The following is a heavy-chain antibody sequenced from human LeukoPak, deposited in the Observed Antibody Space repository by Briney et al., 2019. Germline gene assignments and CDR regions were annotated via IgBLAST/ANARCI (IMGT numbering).Heavy chain of an antibody. CDR1: GGSISSGGYY. CDR2: IYHSGST. J-gene: IGHJ2*01. Sequence: SETLSLTCTASGGSISSGGYYWSWIRQPPGKGLEWIGYIYHSGSTYYNPSLKSRVTISVDRSKNQFSLKLSSVTAADTAVYYCARGETWPWYFDLWGRGTLVTVSS. V-gene: IGHV4-30-2*01. D-gene: IGHD1-26*01. CDR3: ARGETWPWYFDL.